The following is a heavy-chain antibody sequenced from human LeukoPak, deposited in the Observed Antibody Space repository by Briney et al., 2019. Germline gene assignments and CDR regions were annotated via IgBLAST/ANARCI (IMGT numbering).Heavy chain of an antibody. Sequence: GGSLRLSCAASGFTFSSYSMNWVRQAPGKGLEWVSYISTGSSSRNYADSVKGRFTISRDNAKNSLYLQMDSLRAEDTAVYYCARDQTGSYDYWGRGTLVTVSS. CDR1: GFTFSSYS. D-gene: IGHD1-26*01. CDR2: ISTGSSSR. J-gene: IGHJ4*02. V-gene: IGHV3-48*01. CDR3: ARDQTGSYDY.